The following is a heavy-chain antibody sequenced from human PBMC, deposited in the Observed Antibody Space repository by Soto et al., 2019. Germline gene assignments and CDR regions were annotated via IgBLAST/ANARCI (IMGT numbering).Heavy chain of an antibody. Sequence: SETLSLTCGVSGVSISDWWSWVRQVPGKGLEWIGEIHHSGDTNYNPSLKSRVTILVDKSENQFSLNLSSVTAADTAVYYCARFTRGPIVGPTNNWFDPWGQGTLVTVSS. CDR3: ARFTRGPIVGPTNNWFDP. CDR2: IHHSGDT. D-gene: IGHD1-26*01. V-gene: IGHV4-4*02. J-gene: IGHJ5*02. CDR1: GVSISDW.